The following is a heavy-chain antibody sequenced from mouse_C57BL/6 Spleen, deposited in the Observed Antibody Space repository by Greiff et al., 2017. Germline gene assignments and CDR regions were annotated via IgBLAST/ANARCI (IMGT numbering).Heavy chain of an antibody. CDR1: GYTFTSYW. CDR3: ASGDYYGSSYWFAY. D-gene: IGHD1-1*01. V-gene: IGHV1-59*01. Sequence: VQLQQPGAELVRPGTSVKLSCKASGYTFTSYWMHWVKQRPGQGLEWIGVIDPSDSYTNYNQKFKGKATLTVDTSSSTAYMQLSSLTSEDSAVYYCASGDYYGSSYWFAYWGQGTLVTVSA. J-gene: IGHJ3*01. CDR2: IDPSDSYT.